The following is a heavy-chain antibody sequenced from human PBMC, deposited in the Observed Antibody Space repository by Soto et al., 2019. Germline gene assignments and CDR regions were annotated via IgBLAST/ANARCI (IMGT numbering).Heavy chain of an antibody. CDR3: ATVHNTSRSFDY. Sequence: GGSLRLSCAASGFSFSGYAMTWVRQAPGKGLEWVSTTGASGRTTYYADSVKGRFTVSRDNSKNTLDLQMSSLRADDTAVYYCATVHNTSRSFDYWGQGTLVTVSS. CDR2: TGASGRTT. J-gene: IGHJ4*02. D-gene: IGHD1-20*01. CDR1: GFSFSGYA. V-gene: IGHV3-23*01.